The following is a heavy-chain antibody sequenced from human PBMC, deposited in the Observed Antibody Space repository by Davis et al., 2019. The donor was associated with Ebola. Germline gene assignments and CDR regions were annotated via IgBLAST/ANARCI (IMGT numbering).Heavy chain of an antibody. V-gene: IGHV3-30*02. CDR3: AKAGFHDSPGGRVFDY. D-gene: IGHD3-22*01. J-gene: IGHJ4*02. CDR1: GFTFSSYG. Sequence: GESLKISCAASGFTFSSYGMHWVRQAPGKALEWVAFIRSDGSTEYYADSVKGRFTISRDNSKNTLFLQMNSLTAGDTAMYYCAKAGFHDSPGGRVFDYWGQGTLVTVSS. CDR2: IRSDGSTE.